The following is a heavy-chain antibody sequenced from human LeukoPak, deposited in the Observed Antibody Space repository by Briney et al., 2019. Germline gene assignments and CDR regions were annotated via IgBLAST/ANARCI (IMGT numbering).Heavy chain of an antibody. J-gene: IGHJ4*02. CDR3: ARERGVSHPFDY. CDR2: INWNGGST. D-gene: IGHD2-21*01. V-gene: IGHV3-20*04. Sequence: GGSLRLSCAASGFTFDDYGMSWVRQAPGKGLEWVSGINWNGGSTGYADSVKGRFTISRDNPRNTLYLQMNSLRGEDTAAYYCARERGVSHPFDYWGQGTPVTVSS. CDR1: GFTFDDYG.